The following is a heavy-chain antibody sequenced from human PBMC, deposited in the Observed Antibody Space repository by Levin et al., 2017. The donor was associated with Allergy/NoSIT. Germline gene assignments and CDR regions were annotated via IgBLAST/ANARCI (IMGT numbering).Heavy chain of an antibody. J-gene: IGHJ6*02. CDR2: INSDGSST. V-gene: IGHV3-74*01. CDR1: GFTFSSYW. D-gene: IGHD2-2*01. CDR3: ARDQDCSSTSCYYYYGMDV. Sequence: GGSLRLSCAASGFTFSSYWMHWVRQAPGKGLVWVSRINSDGSSTSYADSVKGRFTISRDNAKNTLYLQMNSLRAEDTAVYYCARDQDCSSTSCYYYYGMDVWGQGTTVTVSS.